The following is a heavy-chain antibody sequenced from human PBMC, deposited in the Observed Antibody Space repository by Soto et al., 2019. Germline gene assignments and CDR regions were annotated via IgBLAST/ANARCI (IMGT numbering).Heavy chain of an antibody. D-gene: IGHD6-13*01. Sequence: SETLSLTCTVSGDSIRSDDYYWNWIRQPPGKGLEWIGYIYYSGSTYYSPSLKRRVTISLDTSKNQFSLKLNSVTAADTAGYYCARGRGGSWWGWAQGTLDTVSS. CDR1: GDSIRSDDYY. CDR3: ARGRGGSWWG. J-gene: IGHJ4*02. V-gene: IGHV4-30-4*01. CDR2: IYYSGST.